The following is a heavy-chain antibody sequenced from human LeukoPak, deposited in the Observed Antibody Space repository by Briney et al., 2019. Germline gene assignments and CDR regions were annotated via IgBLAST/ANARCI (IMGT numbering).Heavy chain of an antibody. D-gene: IGHD3-22*01. J-gene: IGHJ4*02. CDR1: GYSISGAYS. CDR3: ARGVGYDDTLGSYYGFFDY. V-gene: IGHV4-38-2*02. Sequence: SETLSLTCSVSGYSISGAYSWGWVRQPPGKGLEWIGSLYDSGSSYYNPSLKSRVTLSVDTSKNELSLQLNSVTAADTAVYFCARGVGYDDTLGSYYGFFDYWGQGTLVAVSS. CDR2: LYDSGSS.